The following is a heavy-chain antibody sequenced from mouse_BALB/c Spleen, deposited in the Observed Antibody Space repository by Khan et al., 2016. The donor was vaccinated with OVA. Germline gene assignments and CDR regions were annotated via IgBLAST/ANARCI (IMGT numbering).Heavy chain of an antibody. CDR1: GFSLTNYG. D-gene: IGHD2-10*01. CDR3: ARQPYYQYYIMDY. J-gene: IGHJ4*01. CDR2: IWSDGST. V-gene: IGHV2-6-1*01. Sequence: QVQLKESGPGLVAPSQSLSITCTISGFSLTNYGVHWVRPHPAKGLEWLVVIWSDGSTTYNSDLKSRLSISKDNSKSQVFLKMNSLQTDDTAMYYCARQPYYQYYIMDYWGQGTSVTVAS.